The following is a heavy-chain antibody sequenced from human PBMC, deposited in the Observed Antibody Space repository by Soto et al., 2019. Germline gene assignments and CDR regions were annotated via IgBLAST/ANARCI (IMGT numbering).Heavy chain of an antibody. CDR3: ARAWKIEKFGVITMSKGLDV. CDR1: DFIFSDYY. V-gene: IGHV3-11*01. D-gene: IGHD3-3*01. J-gene: IGHJ6*02. CDR2: SSNRDRST. Sequence: GGSLRLSCASSDFIFSDYYMTWIRQAPGKGLDLLSCSSNRDRSTYYADSVKDRFVVSKDNAKNLVYLQMNSLRAEDTAVYFCARAWKIEKFGVITMSKGLDVWGQGTPVTVSS.